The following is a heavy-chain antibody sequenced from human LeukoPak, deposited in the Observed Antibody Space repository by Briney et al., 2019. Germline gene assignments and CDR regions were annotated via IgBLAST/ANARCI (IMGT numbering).Heavy chain of an antibody. J-gene: IGHJ4*02. CDR2: MYYTGST. Sequence: SETLSLTSAVSGGSISSTNYYWGWIRQSPGKGLEWIGNMYYTGSTYYNPSLKSRVTISVDTSKNQFSLKLSSVTAADTAVYYCARVLGWGTGYFMGFDYWGQGTLVTVSS. V-gene: IGHV4-39*07. CDR1: GGSISSTNYY. D-gene: IGHD3-9*01. CDR3: ARVLGWGTGYFMGFDY.